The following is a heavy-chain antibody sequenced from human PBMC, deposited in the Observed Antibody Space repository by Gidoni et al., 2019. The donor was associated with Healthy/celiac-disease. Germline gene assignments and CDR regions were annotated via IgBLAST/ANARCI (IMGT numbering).Heavy chain of an antibody. V-gene: IGHV1-69*01. Sequence: QVQLVQSGAEVKKPGASVKVSCKASGGTFSSYAISWVRQAPGPGLEWMGGIIHIFGTANYAQQFQGRVTITADESTSTAYMELSSLRSEDTAVYYCARTYGSGSYEEGFFDYWGQGTLVTVSS. D-gene: IGHD3-10*01. CDR3: ARTYGSGSYEEGFFDY. J-gene: IGHJ4*02. CDR1: GGTFSSYA. CDR2: IIHIFGTA.